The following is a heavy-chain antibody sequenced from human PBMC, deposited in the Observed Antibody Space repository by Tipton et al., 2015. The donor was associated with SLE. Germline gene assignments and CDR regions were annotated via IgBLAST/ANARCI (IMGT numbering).Heavy chain of an antibody. CDR3: AKDWGTGDVYYFQH. Sequence: GSLRLSCKASGLTFSRYDMSWVRQTQGKGLEWVSAIYNGGGTDYADYVKDRFTISGDSSKDTQYLQMNSLRVENTAVYYCAKDWGTGDVYYFQHCGRGSLVTGSP. CDR1: GLTFSRYD. V-gene: IGHV3-23*03. J-gene: IGHJ1*01. CDR2: IYNGGGT. D-gene: IGHD2-8*02.